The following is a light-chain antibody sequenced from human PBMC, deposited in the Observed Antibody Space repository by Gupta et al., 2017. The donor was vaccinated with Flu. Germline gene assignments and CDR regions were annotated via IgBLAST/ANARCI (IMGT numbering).Light chain of an antibody. CDR2: AAS. V-gene: IGKV1-39*01. CDR1: QSISSY. J-gene: IGKJ1*01. CDR3: QQRDSTPHT. Sequence: DIQMTQSPSSLSASVGDRVSITCRASQSISSYVNWYLQKPGKAPKLLIYAASSLQSGVPSRFSGSGSGTDFTLTISRLQPEDFATYYCQQRDSTPHTFGQGTKVEIK.